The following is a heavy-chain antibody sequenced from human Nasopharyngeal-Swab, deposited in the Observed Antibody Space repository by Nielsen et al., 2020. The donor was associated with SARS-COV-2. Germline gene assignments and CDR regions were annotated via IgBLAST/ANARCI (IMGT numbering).Heavy chain of an antibody. CDR2: ISSSSYI. CDR3: ARERKNYYDSSGYYLEFYYYYYMDV. Sequence: GGSLRLSCAASGFTFSSYSMNWVRQAPGKGLEWVSSISSSSYIYYADSVKGRFTISRDSAKNSLYLQMNSLRAEDTAVYYCARERKNYYDSSGYYLEFYYYYYMDVWGKGTTVTVSS. D-gene: IGHD3-22*01. V-gene: IGHV3-21*01. J-gene: IGHJ6*03. CDR1: GFTFSSYS.